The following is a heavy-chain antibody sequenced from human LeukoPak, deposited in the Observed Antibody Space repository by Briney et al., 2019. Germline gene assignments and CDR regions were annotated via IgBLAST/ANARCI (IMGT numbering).Heavy chain of an antibody. J-gene: IGHJ4*02. CDR2: IYPGDSDT. V-gene: IGHV5-51*01. CDR1: GYSFTSYW. Sequence: GESLKISCKGSGYSFTSYWIGWVRQMPGKGLEWMGIIYPGDSDTRYSPSFQGQVTISADKSISTAYLQWSSLKASDTAMYYCARSLWFGELLDRAYYFDYWGQGTLVTVSS. D-gene: IGHD3-10*01. CDR3: ARSLWFGELLDRAYYFDY.